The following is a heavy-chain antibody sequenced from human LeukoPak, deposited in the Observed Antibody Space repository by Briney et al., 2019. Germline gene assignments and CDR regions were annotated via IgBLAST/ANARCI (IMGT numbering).Heavy chain of an antibody. CDR2: IKQDGSEK. Sequence: GGSLRLSCAASGFTFSSSAMSWVRQVPGKGLEWVANIKQDGSEKYYVDSVKGRFTISRDNAKNSLYLQMNSLRAEDTAVYYCARVSGYSGYGFRYYFDYWGQGTLVTVSS. J-gene: IGHJ4*02. D-gene: IGHD5-12*01. CDR3: ARVSGYSGYGFRYYFDY. V-gene: IGHV3-7*03. CDR1: GFTFSSSA.